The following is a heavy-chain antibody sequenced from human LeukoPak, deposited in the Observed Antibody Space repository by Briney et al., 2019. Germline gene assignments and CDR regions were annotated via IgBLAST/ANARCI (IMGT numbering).Heavy chain of an antibody. J-gene: IGHJ4*02. D-gene: IGHD2-21*02. CDR2: INAGNGNT. Sequence: KVSCXXSGYTFTNYAILWVRQAPGQRLEWMGWINAGNGNTKYSQKFQGRVTLTRDTSASTASMEMSSLRSEDTALYYCARGRWSATTASYYFDFWGLGTLVTVSS. V-gene: IGHV1-3*01. CDR3: ARGRWSATTASYYFDF. CDR1: GYTFTNYA.